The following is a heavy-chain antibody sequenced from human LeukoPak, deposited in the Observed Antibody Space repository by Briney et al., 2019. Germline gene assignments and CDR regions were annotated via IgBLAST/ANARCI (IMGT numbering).Heavy chain of an antibody. D-gene: IGHD3-16*01. Sequence: PGGPLRLSCAGSGFTFSDHYLSWIRQAPGKGLEWVSYIWNSGSTIYYADSVMGRFTISRDNAKNSVYLQMNSLRAEDTAVYYCARGHYGLDYWGQGTMVTVSS. CDR3: ARGHYGLDY. J-gene: IGHJ4*02. CDR1: GFTFSDHY. V-gene: IGHV3-11*01. CDR2: IWNSGSTI.